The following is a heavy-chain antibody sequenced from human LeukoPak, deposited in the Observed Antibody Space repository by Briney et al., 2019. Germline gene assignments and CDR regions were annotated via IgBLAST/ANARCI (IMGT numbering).Heavy chain of an antibody. CDR1: GFTLSSYE. Sequence: PGGSLRLSCAASGFTLSSYEMNWVRQAPGKGLEWVSRISGSGDNTYYADSVKGRFTISRDNSKNTLYLQMNSLRAEDTAIYYSANARQYYADDRFDYWGQGTLVTVSS. D-gene: IGHD3-3*01. CDR3: ANARQYYADDRFDY. V-gene: IGHV3-23*01. J-gene: IGHJ4*02. CDR2: ISGSGDNT.